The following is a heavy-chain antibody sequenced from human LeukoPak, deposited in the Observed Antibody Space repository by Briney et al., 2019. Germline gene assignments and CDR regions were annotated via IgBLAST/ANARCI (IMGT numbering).Heavy chain of an antibody. CDR2: ISAYNGNT. J-gene: IGHJ1*01. D-gene: IGHD3-3*01. CDR3: AREPGVLRFLEWAEYFQH. Sequence: GASVKVSCKASGYTFTSYGISWVRQAPGQGLEWMGWISAYNGNTNYAQKLQGRVTMTTDTSTSTAYMELRSLRSDDTAVYYCAREPGVLRFLEWAEYFQHWGQGTLVTVSS. V-gene: IGHV1-18*01. CDR1: GYTFTSYG.